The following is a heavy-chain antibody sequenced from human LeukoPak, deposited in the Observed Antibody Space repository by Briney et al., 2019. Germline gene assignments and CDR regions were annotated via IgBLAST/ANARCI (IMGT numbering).Heavy chain of an antibody. CDR1: GFTFSSYS. Sequence: GGSLRLSCAASGFTFSSYSMNWVRQAPGKGLEWVSSISSSSYIYYADSVKGRFTISRDNDKNSLYLQMNSLRAEDTAVYYCARDRTAGITMVRGRPPNWFDPWGQGTLVTVSS. CDR3: ARDRTAGITMVRGRPPNWFDP. V-gene: IGHV3-21*01. D-gene: IGHD3-10*01. J-gene: IGHJ5*02. CDR2: ISSSSYI.